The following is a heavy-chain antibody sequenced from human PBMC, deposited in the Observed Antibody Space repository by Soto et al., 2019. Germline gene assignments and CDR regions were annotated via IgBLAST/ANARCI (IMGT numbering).Heavy chain of an antibody. V-gene: IGHV4-34*01. Sequence: PSDTLSLTCAVNGGSFSGYYWSWILQPPGKGLEWIGEINHSGSTNYNPSLKSRVTISVDTSKNQFSLKLSSVTAADTAVYYCARGYGSGSYYYYYYYGMDVWGQGTTVS. D-gene: IGHD3-10*01. CDR2: INHSGST. CDR3: ARGYGSGSYYYYYYYGMDV. J-gene: IGHJ6*02. CDR1: GGSFSGYY.